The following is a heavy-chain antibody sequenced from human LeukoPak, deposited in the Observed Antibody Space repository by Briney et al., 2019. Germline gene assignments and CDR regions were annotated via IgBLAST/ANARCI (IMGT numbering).Heavy chain of an antibody. Sequence: PRGSLRLSRAPSVFTSSRYSMNSGRQAPGKGLEWVSYSSYSSSTIFYADSVKGRFTISRDNAKNSLYLQMNSLRAEDTAVYYCARERTGPLSSGYYDSFLHWGQGTLVTVSS. V-gene: IGHV3-48*01. CDR3: ARERTGPLSSGYYDSFLH. CDR2: SSYSSSTI. D-gene: IGHD3-22*01. J-gene: IGHJ4*02. CDR1: VFTSSRYS.